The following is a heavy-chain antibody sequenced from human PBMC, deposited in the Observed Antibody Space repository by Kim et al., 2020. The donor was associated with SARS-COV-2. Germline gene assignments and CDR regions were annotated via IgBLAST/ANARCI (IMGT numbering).Heavy chain of an antibody. CDR1: GFTFSSYN. CDR3: ARRIGAAAATVGYFDV. D-gene: IGHD6-13*01. CDR2: ISSSSSYI. J-gene: IGHJ2*01. V-gene: IGHV3-21*01. Sequence: GGSLRLSCAASGFTFSSYNMNWVRQAPGKGLEWVASISSSSSYIYYADSLKGRFTISRDNAQHSLYLQMNSLRAEDTAVYYCARRIGAAAATVGYFDVWG.